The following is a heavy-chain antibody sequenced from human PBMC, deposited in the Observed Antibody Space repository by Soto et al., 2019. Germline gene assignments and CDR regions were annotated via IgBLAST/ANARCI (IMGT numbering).Heavy chain of an antibody. J-gene: IGHJ4*02. Sequence: PGGSLRLSCAASGFTFSSYWMSWVRQAPGKGLEWVAHINKDGSEKYYVDSVKGRFTISRDNAKNSLYLQMNSLRAEDTAVYYCARVGGYYYDSSGYYRNSGLDYWGQGTLVTVSS. V-gene: IGHV3-7*01. CDR3: ARVGGYYYDSSGYYRNSGLDY. CDR2: INKDGSEK. CDR1: GFTFSSYW. D-gene: IGHD3-22*01.